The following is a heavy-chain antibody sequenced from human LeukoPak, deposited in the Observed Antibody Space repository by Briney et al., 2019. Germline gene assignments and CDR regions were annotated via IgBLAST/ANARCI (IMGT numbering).Heavy chain of an antibody. J-gene: IGHJ6*03. Sequence: PSETLSLTCTVSGGSISSYYWSWIRQPPGKGLEWIGYIYYSGSTNYNPSLKSRVTISVDTSKNQFSLKLSSVTAADTAVYYCARYSSGSYYQYYYYYYMDVWGKGTTVTVSS. CDR1: GGSISSYY. CDR2: IYYSGST. CDR3: ARYSSGSYYQYYYYYYMDV. V-gene: IGHV4-59*01. D-gene: IGHD3-10*01.